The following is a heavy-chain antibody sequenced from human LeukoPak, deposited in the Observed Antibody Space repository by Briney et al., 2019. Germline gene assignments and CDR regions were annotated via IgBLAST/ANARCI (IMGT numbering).Heavy chain of an antibody. J-gene: IGHJ4*02. Sequence: KTGGSLRLSCAASGFTFSSYTMNWVRQAPGKGLEWVSSISSSSSYIYYADSVKGRFTISRDNAENSVYLQMNDLRAEDTGVYYCVTKEPSTSGWSYWGQGTLVTVSS. V-gene: IGHV3-21*01. CDR1: GFTFSSYT. CDR2: ISSSSSYI. CDR3: VTKEPSTSGWSY. D-gene: IGHD6-19*01.